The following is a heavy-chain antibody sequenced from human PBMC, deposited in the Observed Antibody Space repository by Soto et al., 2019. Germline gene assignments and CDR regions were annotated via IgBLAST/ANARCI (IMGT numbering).Heavy chain of an antibody. CDR3: ARGGRGDTITFGGVIGDAFHI. D-gene: IGHD3-16*02. Sequence: QVQLVQSGAEVKKPGSSVKVSCKASGGTFSSYAISWVRQAPGQGLEWMGGIIPIFGTANYAQKFQGRVTITADESTSTAYMELSSLRSEDTAVYYCARGGRGDTITFGGVIGDAFHIWGQGTMVTVSS. CDR1: GGTFSSYA. V-gene: IGHV1-69*01. J-gene: IGHJ3*02. CDR2: IIPIFGTA.